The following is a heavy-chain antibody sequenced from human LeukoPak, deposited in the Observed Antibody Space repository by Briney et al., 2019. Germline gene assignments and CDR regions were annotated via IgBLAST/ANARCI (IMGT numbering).Heavy chain of an antibody. CDR3: ARGGDLLWFGESYFDY. Sequence: GASVKVSCKASGYTFTSYAMHWVRQAPGQRLEWMGWINAGNGNTKCSQKFQGRVTITRDTSASTAYMELSSLRSEDTAVYYCARGGDLLWFGESYFDYWGQGTLVTVSS. V-gene: IGHV1-3*01. CDR2: INAGNGNT. CDR1: GYTFTSYA. D-gene: IGHD3-10*01. J-gene: IGHJ4*02.